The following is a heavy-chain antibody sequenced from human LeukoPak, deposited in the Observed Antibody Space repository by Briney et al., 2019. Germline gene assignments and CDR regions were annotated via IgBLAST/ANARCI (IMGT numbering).Heavy chain of an antibody. CDR1: GASVSSTEYY. D-gene: IGHD3-22*01. V-gene: IGHV4-30-4*01. Sequence: PSETLSLTCTVSGASVSSTEYYWSWVRQPPGKGLEWIGYIFHGRTFYSPSLKSRAAISVDTSKNQFTLRLTSVTAADTAVYFCASAVDYYYDSSGFRYWGQGTLVPVSS. CDR3: ASAVDYYYDSSGFRY. J-gene: IGHJ4*02. CDR2: IFHGRT.